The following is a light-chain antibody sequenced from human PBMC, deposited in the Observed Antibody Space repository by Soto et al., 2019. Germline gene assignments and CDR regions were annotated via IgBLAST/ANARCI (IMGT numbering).Light chain of an antibody. CDR2: EVT. CDR1: TSDVGGYDY. CDR3: SAYACNINVL. V-gene: IGLV2-8*01. Sequence: QSALTQPPSASGSPGQSVTISCTGTTSDVGGYDYVSWYQQHPGKAPKLMIYEVTKRPSGVPNRFSGSRSGNTASLTVSGLQAEDQADYYCSAYACNINVLFGGGTQLTVL. J-gene: IGLJ2*01.